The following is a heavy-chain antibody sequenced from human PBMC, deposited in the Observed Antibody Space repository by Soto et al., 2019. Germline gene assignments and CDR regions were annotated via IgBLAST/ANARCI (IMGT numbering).Heavy chain of an antibody. Sequence: GGSLRLSCAASGFTFSSYAMSWVRQAPGKGLEWVSAISGSGGSTYYADSVKGRFTISRDNSKNTLYLQMNSLRAEDTAVYYCASRNRNYDFWSGYPGYYYYGMDVWGQGTTVTVSS. CDR1: GFTFSSYA. J-gene: IGHJ6*02. CDR2: ISGSGGST. V-gene: IGHV3-23*01. D-gene: IGHD3-3*01. CDR3: ASRNRNYDFWSGYPGYYYYGMDV.